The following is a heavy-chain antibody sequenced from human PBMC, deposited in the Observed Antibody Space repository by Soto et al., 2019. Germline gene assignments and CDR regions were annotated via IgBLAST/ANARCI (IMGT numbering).Heavy chain of an antibody. Sequence: QVQLVQSGAEEKKPGASVKVSCKASGYTFTSYAMHWVRQAPGQRLEWMGWINAGNCNTKYSQKFQGRVTITRDTSASTAYMELSSLRFEDTAVYYCARSIVVVTALDYLGQGTLVTVSS. J-gene: IGHJ4*02. D-gene: IGHD2-21*02. CDR2: INAGNCNT. CDR1: GYTFTSYA. V-gene: IGHV1-3*05. CDR3: ARSIVVVTALDY.